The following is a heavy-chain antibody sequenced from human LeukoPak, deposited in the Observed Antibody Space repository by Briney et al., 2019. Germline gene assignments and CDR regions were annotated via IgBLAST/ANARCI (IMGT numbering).Heavy chain of an antibody. D-gene: IGHD5-18*01. J-gene: IGHJ6*02. CDR2: IKEDGSEK. CDR1: GFTFRSYW. CDR3: ARGGYSYTWPPSYYYGMDV. V-gene: IGHV3-7*05. Sequence: PGGSLRLSCAASGFTFRSYWMSWVRQAPGEGLEWVANIKEDGSEKYYVDSVKGRFTISRDNAKNSLYLQMNSLRADDTAVYYCARGGYSYTWPPSYYYGMDVWGQGTTVTASS.